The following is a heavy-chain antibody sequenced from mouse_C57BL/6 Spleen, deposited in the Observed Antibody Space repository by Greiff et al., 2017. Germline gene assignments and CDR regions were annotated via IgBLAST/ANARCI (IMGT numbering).Heavy chain of an antibody. CDR3: ARDWGYYFDY. J-gene: IGHJ2*01. V-gene: IGHV1-64*01. CDR2: IHPNSGST. Sequence: VKLQQSGAELVKPGASVKLSCKASGYTFTSYWMHWVKQRPGQGLEWIGMIHPNSGSTNYNEKFKSKATLTVDKSSSTAYMQLSSLTSEDSAVYYCARDWGYYFDYWGQGTTLTVSS. D-gene: IGHD4-1*01. CDR1: GYTFTSYW.